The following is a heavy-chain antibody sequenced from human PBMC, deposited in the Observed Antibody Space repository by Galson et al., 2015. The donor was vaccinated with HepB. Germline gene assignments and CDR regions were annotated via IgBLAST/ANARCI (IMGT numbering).Heavy chain of an antibody. CDR3: ARFAGGGYSTSWYRSGFDY. J-gene: IGHJ4*02. CDR2: IKEDESEK. Sequence: SLRLSCAAAGFTFSGYWMTWVRQAPGKGLEWVANIKEDESEKYYVDSVKGRFTIPRDNAKNSLYLQLNSLRAEDTAVYFCARFAGGGYSTSWYRSGFDYWGQGTLVIGSS. D-gene: IGHD6-13*01. CDR1: GFTFSGYW. V-gene: IGHV3-7*05.